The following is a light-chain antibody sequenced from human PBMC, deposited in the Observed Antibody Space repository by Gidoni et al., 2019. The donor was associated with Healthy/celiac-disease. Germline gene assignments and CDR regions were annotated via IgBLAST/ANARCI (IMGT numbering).Light chain of an antibody. CDR1: QDISNY. CDR3: QQYDNLPFT. Sequence: DIQMTQSPSSLSASVGDRVTITCQASQDISNYLNWYQQKPGKAPTLLIYDASNLETVVPSRFSGSGSGTDFTFTISSLQPEDIATYYCQQYDNLPFTFGPGTKVDI. V-gene: IGKV1-33*01. CDR2: DAS. J-gene: IGKJ3*01.